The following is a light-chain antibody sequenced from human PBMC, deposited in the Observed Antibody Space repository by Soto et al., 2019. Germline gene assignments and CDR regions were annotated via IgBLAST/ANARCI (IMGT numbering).Light chain of an antibody. CDR1: QGIANW. CDR3: QHANTFPLT. CDR2: GAS. J-gene: IGKJ4*01. Sequence: HITENKYSGSASLGDRVTTTVGASQGIANWLAWYQQKPGKAPNLLIYGASSLQNGVPSRFSGSGSGTDFTLTISSLQPEDFGTYYCQHANTFPLTFGAGTIV. V-gene: IGKV1-12*01.